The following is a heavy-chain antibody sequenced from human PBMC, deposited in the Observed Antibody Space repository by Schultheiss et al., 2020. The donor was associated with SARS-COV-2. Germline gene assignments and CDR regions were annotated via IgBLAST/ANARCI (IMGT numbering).Heavy chain of an antibody. CDR3: ARDTASGWYGLYYFDY. V-gene: IGHV3-23*01. CDR2: ISASGGST. J-gene: IGHJ4*02. CDR1: GFTFSSYA. Sequence: GGSLRLSCAASGFTFSSYAMSWVRQAPGKGLEWVSVISASGGSTYYADSVKGRFTLSRDNSKNTLYLQMNSLGADDTAVYYCARDTASGWYGLYYFDYWGQGTLVTVSS. D-gene: IGHD6-19*01.